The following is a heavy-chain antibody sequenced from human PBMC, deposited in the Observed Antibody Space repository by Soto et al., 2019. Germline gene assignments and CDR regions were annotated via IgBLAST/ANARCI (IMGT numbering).Heavy chain of an antibody. CDR1: GGTFSSYA. V-gene: IGHV1-69*13. Sequence: ASVKVSCKASGGTFSSYAISWVRQAPGQGLEWMGGIIPIFGTANYAQKFQGRVTITADESTSTAYMELSSLRSEDTAVYYCARGGWAGGYDDNDAFDIWGQGTMVTVSS. J-gene: IGHJ3*02. CDR3: ARGGWAGGYDDNDAFDI. D-gene: IGHD5-12*01. CDR2: IIPIFGTA.